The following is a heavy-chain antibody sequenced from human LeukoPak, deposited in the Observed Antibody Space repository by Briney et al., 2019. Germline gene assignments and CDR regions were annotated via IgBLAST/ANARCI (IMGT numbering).Heavy chain of an antibody. CDR3: ARDPGPYSGSYYDY. J-gene: IGHJ4*02. D-gene: IGHD1-26*01. CDR1: GYTFTSYG. Sequence: GASVKVSCKASGYTFTSYGISWVRQAPGQGLEWMGWISPYSGNTNYAQKLQGRVTMTTDTSTSTAYMELRSLRSDDTALYYCARDPGPYSGSYYDYWGQGTLVTVSS. V-gene: IGHV1-18*01. CDR2: ISPYSGNT.